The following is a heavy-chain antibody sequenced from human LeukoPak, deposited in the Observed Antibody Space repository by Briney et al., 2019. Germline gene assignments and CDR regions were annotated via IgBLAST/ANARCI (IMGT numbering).Heavy chain of an antibody. CDR3: ARRPVAMYCSSTSCYWGFDP. D-gene: IGHD2-2*01. CDR2: IYHSGST. V-gene: IGHV4-38-2*01. J-gene: IGHJ5*02. Sequence: SETLSLTCAVSGYSISSGYYWGWIRQPPGKGLEWIGSIYHSGSTYYNPSLKSRATISVDTSKNQFSLKLSSVTAADTAVYYCARRPVAMYCSSTSCYWGFDPWGQGTLVTVSS. CDR1: GYSISSGYY.